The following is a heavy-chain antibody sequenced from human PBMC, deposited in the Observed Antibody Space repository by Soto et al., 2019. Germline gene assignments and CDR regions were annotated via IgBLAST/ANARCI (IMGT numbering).Heavy chain of an antibody. J-gene: IGHJ4*02. V-gene: IGHV4-34*01. CDR3: ARIGGYHGPLDY. CDR1: GGSFSGYY. D-gene: IGHD2-15*01. CDR2: TYHRGST. Sequence: TLSLTCAVYGGSFSGYYWSWIRQPPGKGLEWIGYTYHRGSTNYSPSLKSRVAISLDTSENQFSLKVNSVTAADTAVYYCARIGGYHGPLDYWGQGTPVTVSS.